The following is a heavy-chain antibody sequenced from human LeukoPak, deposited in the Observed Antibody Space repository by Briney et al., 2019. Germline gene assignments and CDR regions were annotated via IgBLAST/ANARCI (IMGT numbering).Heavy chain of an antibody. V-gene: IGHV3-9*01. CDR2: ISWNSGSI. CDR3: AKATAKTNYYYYYGMDV. CDR1: GFTFDDYA. D-gene: IGHD4-11*01. Sequence: PGRSLRLSCAASGFTFDDYAMHWVRQAPGKGLEWVSGISWNSGSIGYADSVEGRFTISRDNAKNSLYLQMNSLRAEDTALYYCAKATAKTNYYYYYGMDVWGQGTTVTVSS. J-gene: IGHJ6*02.